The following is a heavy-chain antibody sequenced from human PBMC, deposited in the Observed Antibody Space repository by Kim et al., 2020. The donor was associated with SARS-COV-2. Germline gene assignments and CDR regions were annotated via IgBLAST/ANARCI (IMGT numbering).Heavy chain of an antibody. CDR3: AREEITIFGTQPFDF. V-gene: IGHV4-4*07. CDR1: GGSISSYY. D-gene: IGHD3-9*01. J-gene: IGHJ3*01. Sequence: SETLSLTCTVSGGSISSYYWSWIRQPAGKGLEWIGRIYTSGSTHYNPSLKSRVTMSVDTSKNQFSLKLSSVTAADTAVYYCAREEITIFGTQPFDFWGQGTLVSDTS. CDR2: IYTSGST.